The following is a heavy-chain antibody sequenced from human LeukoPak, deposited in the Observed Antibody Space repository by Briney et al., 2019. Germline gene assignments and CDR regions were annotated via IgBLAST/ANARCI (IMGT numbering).Heavy chain of an antibody. J-gene: IGHJ4*02. V-gene: IGHV3-33*08. CDR3: ARDPSIDY. CDR2: IWYDGSNK. Sequence: GGSLRLSCAASGFSFSNHVMHWVRQAPGKGLEWVAVIWYDGSNKYYADSVKGRFTISRDNSKNTLYLQMNSLRAEDTAVYYCARDPSIDYWGQGTLVTVSS. D-gene: IGHD3-9*01. CDR1: GFSFSNHV.